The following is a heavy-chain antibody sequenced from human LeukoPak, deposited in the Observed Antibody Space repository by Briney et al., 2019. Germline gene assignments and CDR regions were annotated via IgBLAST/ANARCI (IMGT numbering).Heavy chain of an antibody. CDR3: AKIGTATLAYYYYGMDV. CDR2: ISGSGGST. CDR1: GFTFSSYA. V-gene: IGHV3-23*01. J-gene: IGHJ6*02. Sequence: GGSLRLSCAASGFTFSSYAMSWVRQAPGKGLEWVSGISGSGGSTYYADSVKGRFTISRDNSKNTLYLQMNSLRAEDTAVYYCAKIGTATLAYYYYGMDVWGQGTTVTVSS.